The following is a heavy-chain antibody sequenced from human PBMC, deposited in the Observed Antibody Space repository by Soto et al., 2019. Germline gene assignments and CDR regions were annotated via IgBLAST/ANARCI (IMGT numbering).Heavy chain of an antibody. CDR1: GDSVSTNDAT. D-gene: IGHD3-10*01. CDR3: ARTTMVRGVIITYWFDP. V-gene: IGHV6-1*01. Sequence: SQTLSLTCAISGDSVSTNDATWDWIRQSPSRGLEWLGRTYYRSKWYNDYAVSVKSRITINPDTSKNQFSLQLNSLTPEDTAVYYCARTTMVRGVIITYWFDPWGQGTLVTVSS. CDR2: TYYRSKWYN. J-gene: IGHJ5*02.